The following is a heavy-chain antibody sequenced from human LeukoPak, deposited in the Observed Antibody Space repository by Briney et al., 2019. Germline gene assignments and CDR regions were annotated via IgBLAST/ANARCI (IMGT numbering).Heavy chain of an antibody. D-gene: IGHD4-17*01. CDR3: AKGYGDSESNYYYYYYMDV. CDR2: ISGSGGST. Sequence: GGSLRLSCAASGFTFSSYAMSWVRQAPGKGLEWVSAISGSGGSTYFADSVKGRFTISRDNSKNTLYLQMNSLRAEDTAVYYCAKGYGDSESNYYYYYYMDVWGKGTTVTVSS. J-gene: IGHJ6*03. CDR1: GFTFSSYA. V-gene: IGHV3-23*01.